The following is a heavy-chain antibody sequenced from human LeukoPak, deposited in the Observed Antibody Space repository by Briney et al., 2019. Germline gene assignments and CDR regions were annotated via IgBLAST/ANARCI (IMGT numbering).Heavy chain of an antibody. D-gene: IGHD3-9*01. V-gene: IGHV3-7*05. J-gene: IGHJ4*02. CDR2: IKQDGSEE. CDR3: ARAGVYYDILTGYSPFDY. CDR1: GFTFSSYW. Sequence: GGSLRLSCAASGFTFSSYWMSWVRQAPGKGLEWVANIKQDGSEEYYVDSVKGRFTISRDNAKNSLYLQMNSLRAEDTAVYYCARAGVYYDILTGYSPFDYWGQGTLVTVSS.